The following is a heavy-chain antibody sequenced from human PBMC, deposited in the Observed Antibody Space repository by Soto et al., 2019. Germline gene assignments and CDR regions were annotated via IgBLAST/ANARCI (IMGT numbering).Heavy chain of an antibody. CDR1: GFMFTSSA. Sequence: ASVKVSCKTSGFMFTSSAVQWVRQARGQRLEWIGWLVVGSGNTHYAQHFQERVTLTRDTSTSTVSMEVSSLRSEDTALYYCARVPYSYGLLFYLDYWGQGTLVTVSS. D-gene: IGHD5-18*01. V-gene: IGHV1-58*01. J-gene: IGHJ4*02. CDR3: ARVPYSYGLLFYLDY. CDR2: LVVGSGNT.